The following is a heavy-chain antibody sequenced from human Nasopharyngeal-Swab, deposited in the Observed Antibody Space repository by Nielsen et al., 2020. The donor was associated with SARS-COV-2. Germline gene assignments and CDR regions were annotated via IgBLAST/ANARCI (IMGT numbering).Heavy chain of an antibody. CDR3: AKTDYGDLPYYFDY. V-gene: IGHV3-23*01. Sequence: GVLKISCAASGFTFSSNAMSWVRQAPGKGLEWVSAISGSGGSTYYADSVKGRFTISRDNSKNTLYLQMNSLRAEDTAVYYCAKTDYGDLPYYFDYWGQGTLVTVSS. CDR1: GFTFSSNA. CDR2: ISGSGGST. J-gene: IGHJ4*02. D-gene: IGHD4-17*01.